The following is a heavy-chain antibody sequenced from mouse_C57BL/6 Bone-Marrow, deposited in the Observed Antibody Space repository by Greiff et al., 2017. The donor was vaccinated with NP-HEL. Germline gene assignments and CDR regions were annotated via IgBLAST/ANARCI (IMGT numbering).Heavy chain of an antibody. CDR2: ISSGGSYT. CDR3: ARKEVGRYFDV. Sequence: EVQGVESGGDLVKPGGSLKLSCAASGFTFSSYGMSWVRQTPDKRLEWVATISSGGSYTYYPDSVKGRFTISRDNAKNTLYLQMSSLKSEDTAMYYCARKEVGRYFDVWGTGTTVTVSS. CDR1: GFTFSSYG. D-gene: IGHD4-1*01. J-gene: IGHJ1*03. V-gene: IGHV5-6*01.